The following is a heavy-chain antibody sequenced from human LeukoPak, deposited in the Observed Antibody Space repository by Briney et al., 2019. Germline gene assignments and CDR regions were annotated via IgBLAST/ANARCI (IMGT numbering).Heavy chain of an antibody. CDR1: GFTFDDYA. CDR2: ISWNSGSI. Sequence: GGSLSLSCAASGFTFDDYAMHCVRQAPAEGLEWVLGISWNSGSIGYADSVKGRFTISRDNAKNSLYLQMNSLRAEATAVYYCARGYYYMDVWGKGTTVTVSS. J-gene: IGHJ6*03. CDR3: ARGYYYMDV. V-gene: IGHV3-9*01.